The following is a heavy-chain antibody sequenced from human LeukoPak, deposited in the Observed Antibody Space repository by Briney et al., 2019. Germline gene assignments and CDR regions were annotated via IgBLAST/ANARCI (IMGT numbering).Heavy chain of an antibody. D-gene: IGHD3-10*01. CDR1: GDSISGHY. Sequence: SETLSLTCTVSGDSISGHYWSWTRQPPGTGLEWIGYIYYSGSTDYNPSLKSRVTISVDTSKNQFSLKLSSVTAADTAVYYCARTYHYGSGSYFLFDFWGQGTLVTVSS. CDR2: IYYSGST. CDR3: ARTYHYGSGSYFLFDF. V-gene: IGHV4-59*11. J-gene: IGHJ4*02.